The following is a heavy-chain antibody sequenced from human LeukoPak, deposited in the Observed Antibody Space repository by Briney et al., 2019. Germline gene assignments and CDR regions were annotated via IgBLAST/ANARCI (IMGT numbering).Heavy chain of an antibody. V-gene: IGHV3-21*01. CDR2: ISSSSSSI. D-gene: IGHD4-17*01. Sequence: PGGSLRLSCAASGFTFNIYTMNWVRQAQGKGLEWVSSISSSSSSINYADSVKGRFTISRDNAKTSLDLQMNSLRAEDTAVYYGARVGPTGYLDYWGQKTLVTVSS. J-gene: IGHJ4*02. CDR3: ARVGPTGYLDY. CDR1: GFTFNIYT.